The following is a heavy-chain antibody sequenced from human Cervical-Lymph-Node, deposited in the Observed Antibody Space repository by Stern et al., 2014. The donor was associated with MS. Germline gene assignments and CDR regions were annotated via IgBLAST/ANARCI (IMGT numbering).Heavy chain of an antibody. CDR2: INAGNGET. V-gene: IGHV1-3*01. J-gene: IGHJ4*02. D-gene: IGHD3-10*01. CDR3: ATHVPVPRGWF. Sequence: DQLVESGAEVKKPGASVKVSCKASGYTFSSYGMPWVRQARGQRPEWMGWINAGNGETKYSQKFQGRVTSSRDISATTAYMELSTLRSEDTAVYYCATHVPVPRGWFWGQGTLVTVSS. CDR1: GYTFSSYG.